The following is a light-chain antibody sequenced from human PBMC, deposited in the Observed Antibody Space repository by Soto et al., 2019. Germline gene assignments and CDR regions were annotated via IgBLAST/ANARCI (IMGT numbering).Light chain of an antibody. J-gene: IGLJ3*02. Sequence: QSALTQPASVSGSPGQSITISCTGTSNDVGIYNYVSRYQQHPGKAPKLMIYEVTNRPSGVSDRFSGSKSDNTASLTISGLQAEDEADYYCSSYTISSTWVFGGGTKLTVL. CDR2: EVT. V-gene: IGLV2-14*01. CDR1: SNDVGIYNY. CDR3: SSYTISSTWV.